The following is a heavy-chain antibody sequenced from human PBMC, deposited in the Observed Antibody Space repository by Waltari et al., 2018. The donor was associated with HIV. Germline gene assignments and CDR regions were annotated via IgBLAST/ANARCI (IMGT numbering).Heavy chain of an antibody. J-gene: IGHJ3*01. Sequence: QVRMEQWGAGLLKPSETLSSPCAVYGRSFTGYYWTWIRQSPGGGLKWIGEVDHRGSTHYNPSLKSRVSMSVDTFKHQFSLKLASVTAADTAVYYYANLISMTATDVFDVWGQGTLVSVSS. CDR2: VDHRGST. CDR3: ANLISMTATDVFDV. D-gene: IGHD2-21*02. V-gene: IGHV4-34*01. CDR1: GRSFTGYY.